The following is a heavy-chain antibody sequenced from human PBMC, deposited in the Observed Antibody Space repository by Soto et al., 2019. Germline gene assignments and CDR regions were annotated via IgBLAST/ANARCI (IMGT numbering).Heavy chain of an antibody. CDR1: GFPLTDYA. Sequence: PGGSLRLSCAASGFPLTDYAINWVRQTPGRGLEWISGVRGSDDLTDYADSVKGRFTIFTNKSNYTVFLQMDSLRAEDSAMYFCANSSESFKVFDPWGQGTLVTVSS. V-gene: IGHV3-23*01. CDR2: VRGSDDLT. CDR3: ANSSESFKVFDP. D-gene: IGHD6-19*01. J-gene: IGHJ5*02.